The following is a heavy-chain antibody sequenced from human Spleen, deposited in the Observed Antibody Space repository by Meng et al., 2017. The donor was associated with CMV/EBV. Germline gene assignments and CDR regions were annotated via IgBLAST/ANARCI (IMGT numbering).Heavy chain of an antibody. D-gene: IGHD4-17*01. J-gene: IGHJ4*02. V-gene: IGHV3-23*01. CDR2: ISGSGGST. CDR1: GFTFSSYA. CDR3: AKDWSGPTTVTTFDY. Sequence: GGSLRLSCAASGFTFSSYAMSWVRQAPGKGVEWVSAISGSGGSTYYADSVKGRFTISRDNSKNTLYLQMNSLRAEDTAVYYCAKDWSGPTTVTTFDYWGQGTLVTVSS.